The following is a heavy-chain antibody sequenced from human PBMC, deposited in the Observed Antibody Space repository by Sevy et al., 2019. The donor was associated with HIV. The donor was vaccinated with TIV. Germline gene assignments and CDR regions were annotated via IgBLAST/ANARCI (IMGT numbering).Heavy chain of an antibody. Sequence: GGSLRLSCAASGFTFSSYAMHWVRQAPGKGLEWVAVISYGGSNKYYAYSVKGRFTISRDNSKNTLYLQMNSLRTEDTAVYYCARGVSDIVVVPAAYGMDVWGQGTTVTVSS. CDR3: ARGVSDIVVVPAAYGMDV. D-gene: IGHD2-2*01. J-gene: IGHJ6*02. CDR1: GFTFSSYA. V-gene: IGHV3-30*04. CDR2: ISYGGSNK.